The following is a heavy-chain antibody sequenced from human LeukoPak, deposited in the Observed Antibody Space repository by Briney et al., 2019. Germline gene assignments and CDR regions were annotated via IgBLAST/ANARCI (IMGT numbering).Heavy chain of an antibody. Sequence: GASVKVSCKASGGTFSSYAISWVRRAPGQGLEWMGRIIPIFGTANYVQKFQGRVTITTDESTSTAYMELSSLRSEDTAVYYCARDLGCTNGVCYGYWFDPWGQGTLVTVSS. CDR2: IIPIFGTA. D-gene: IGHD2-8*01. V-gene: IGHV1-69*05. CDR3: ARDLGCTNGVCYGYWFDP. CDR1: GGTFSSYA. J-gene: IGHJ5*02.